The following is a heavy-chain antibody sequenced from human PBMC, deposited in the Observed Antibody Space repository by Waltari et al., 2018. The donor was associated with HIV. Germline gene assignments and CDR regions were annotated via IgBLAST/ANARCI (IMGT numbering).Heavy chain of an antibody. D-gene: IGHD3-22*01. CDR1: GYTFTNYY. Sequence: QVQLVQSGAEVKKPGASVKVSCKSSGYTFTNYYMHWVRQAPGQGLEWMGRINPSGGSTNSAQKFQDRVTLTRDTSTSTVYMELSSLRSEDTAVYYCARDIYYDRSGYYPLDYWGQGTLVTVSS. J-gene: IGHJ4*02. V-gene: IGHV1-46*01. CDR2: INPSGGST. CDR3: ARDIYYDRSGYYPLDY.